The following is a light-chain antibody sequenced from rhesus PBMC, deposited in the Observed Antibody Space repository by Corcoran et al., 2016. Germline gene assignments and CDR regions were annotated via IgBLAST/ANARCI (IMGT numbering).Light chain of an antibody. CDR3: QQYNDWNT. CDR1: QSVSSY. V-gene: IGKV3S9*01. J-gene: IGKJ4*01. Sequence: EIVMTQSPATLSLSPGERATLSCRASQSVSSYVAWYQQKPEQAPRLLIYGATSRATGLPDRFSGSGSGTDFTLIISSLEPEDVGLYYCQQYNDWNTFGGGTKVELK. CDR2: GAT.